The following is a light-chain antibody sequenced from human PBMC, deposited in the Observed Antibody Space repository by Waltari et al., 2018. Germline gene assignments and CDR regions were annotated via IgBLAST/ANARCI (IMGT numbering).Light chain of an antibody. CDR1: SSDVGGYNY. J-gene: IGLJ2*01. CDR3: SSYTSSSTPVS. V-gene: IGLV2-14*03. Sequence: QSALTQPASVSGSPGQSITISCTGTSSDVGGYNYVSCYQQHPGKAPKLMIYDVSNRPSGVSNRFSGSKSGNTASLTISGLQAEDEADYYCSSYTSSSTPVSFGGGTKLTVL. CDR2: DVS.